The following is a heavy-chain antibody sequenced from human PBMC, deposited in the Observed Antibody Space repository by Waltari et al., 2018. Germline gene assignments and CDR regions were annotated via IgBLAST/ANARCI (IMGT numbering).Heavy chain of an antibody. CDR2: INADNGNT. CDR1: GYTFTGYI. Sequence: QVQLVQSGAEVKKPGASVKVSCKASGYTFTGYIIHWVRQAPGQGLEWMGWINADNGNTKYSQKFQGRVTITRDTSANTADMELSSLRSEDTAVYYCARAYCINGVCYSGYYFDYWGQGTLVTVSS. J-gene: IGHJ4*02. V-gene: IGHV1-3*01. CDR3: ARAYCINGVCYSGYYFDY. D-gene: IGHD2-8*01.